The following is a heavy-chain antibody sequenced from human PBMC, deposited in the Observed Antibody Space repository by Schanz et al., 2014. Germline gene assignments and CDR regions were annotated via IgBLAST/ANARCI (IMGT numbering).Heavy chain of an antibody. Sequence: QVQLVESGGGLVKPGGSLRLSCAASGFTFSDYYMTWMRQAPGKGLEWISYISNSGTYTKYADSVKGRFVISRDNARSSLYLQMSSLRDGDTAVYYCASVIMVAGNHRDGRHVWGQGTTVIVSS. D-gene: IGHD6-19*01. CDR3: ASVIMVAGNHRDGRHV. V-gene: IGHV3-11*05. J-gene: IGHJ6*02. CDR1: GFTFSDYY. CDR2: ISNSGTYT.